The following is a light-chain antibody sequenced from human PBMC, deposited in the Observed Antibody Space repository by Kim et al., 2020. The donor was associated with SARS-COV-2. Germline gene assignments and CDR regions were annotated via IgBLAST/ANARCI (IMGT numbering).Light chain of an antibody. V-gene: IGKV3-20*01. J-gene: IGKJ2*01. CDR1: QSVSSNY. Sequence: ETVLTQSPCTLSLSPGESATLSCRASQSVSSNYLAWYHQRPGQAPRRLIYLASTRATGAPDRFSGSGSGTDFTLTIRRLEPEDSGVFYCQQYDTSPYTFGQGTKVDIK. CDR3: QQYDTSPYT. CDR2: LAS.